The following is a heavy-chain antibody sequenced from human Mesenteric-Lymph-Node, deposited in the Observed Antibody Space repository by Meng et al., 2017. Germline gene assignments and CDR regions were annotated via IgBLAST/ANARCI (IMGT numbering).Heavy chain of an antibody. CDR1: GFSFNNYV. CDR2: ITGSGDNT. Sequence: GESLKISCAASGFSFNNYVMSWVRQAPGKGLEWISGITGSGDNTYYADSVKGRFTISRDNSKNTLYLQMNSLRAEDTAVYYCAKDLGSSGWYYFDYWGQGTLVTVSS. CDR3: AKDLGSSGWYYFDY. J-gene: IGHJ4*02. D-gene: IGHD6-19*01. V-gene: IGHV3-23*01.